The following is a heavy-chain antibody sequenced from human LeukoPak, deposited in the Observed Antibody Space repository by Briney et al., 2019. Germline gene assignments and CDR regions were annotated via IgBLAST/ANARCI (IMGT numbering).Heavy chain of an antibody. J-gene: IGHJ4*02. CDR2: IYHSGST. D-gene: IGHD2-2*01. V-gene: IGHV4-30-2*01. CDR3: AREVVPAARFDY. Sequence: PSETLSLTCAVSGGSISIGGYSWSWIRQPPGKGLEWIGYIYHSGSTYYNPSLKSRVTISVDRSKNQFSLKLSSVTAADTAVYYCAREVVPAARFDYWGQGTLVTVSS. CDR1: GGSISIGGYS.